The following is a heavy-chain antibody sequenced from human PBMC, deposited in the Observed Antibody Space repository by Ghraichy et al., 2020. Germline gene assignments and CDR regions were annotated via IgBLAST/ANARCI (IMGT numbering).Heavy chain of an antibody. J-gene: IGHJ4*02. Sequence: GGSLRLSCTASGFTFNYYAMNWVRQAPGKGLEWVSTISPSGASTHYADSVEGRFIISRDNSKNTLFLQMSSLRADDTAIYFCAKVGDECGVYGHYDHWGQGTLVTVSS. CDR2: ISPSGAST. CDR1: GFTFNYYA. D-gene: IGHD2-21*01. CDR3: AKVGDECGVYGHYDH. V-gene: IGHV3-23*01.